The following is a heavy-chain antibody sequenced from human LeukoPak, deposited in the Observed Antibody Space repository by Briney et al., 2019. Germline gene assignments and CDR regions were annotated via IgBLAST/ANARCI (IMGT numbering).Heavy chain of an antibody. CDR2: ISAYNGNT. D-gene: IGHD3-3*01. Sequence: ASVKVSCKASGYTFTSYGISWVRQAPGQGLERMGWISAYNGNTNYAQKLQGRVTMTTDTSTSTAYMELRSLRSDDTAVYYCARDRQYYDFWSGPDYWGQGTLVTVSS. CDR1: GYTFTSYG. CDR3: ARDRQYYDFWSGPDY. V-gene: IGHV1-18*01. J-gene: IGHJ4*02.